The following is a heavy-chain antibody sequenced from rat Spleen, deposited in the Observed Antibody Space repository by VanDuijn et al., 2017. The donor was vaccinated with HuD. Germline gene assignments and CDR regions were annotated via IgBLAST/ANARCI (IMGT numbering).Heavy chain of an antibody. CDR3: ARCWSYNSGFDY. Sequence: QVQLKESGPGLVQPSQTLSLTCTVAGFSPTSYNVHWVRQPPGKGLEWMGVIWNTGGTRYNSALKSRLSISRDTSKSQVFLKMNSLQTEDTATYDCARCWSYNSGFDYWGQGVMVTVSS. V-gene: IGHV2-41*01. J-gene: IGHJ2*01. D-gene: IGHD4-3*01. CDR2: IWNTGGT. CDR1: GFSPTSYN.